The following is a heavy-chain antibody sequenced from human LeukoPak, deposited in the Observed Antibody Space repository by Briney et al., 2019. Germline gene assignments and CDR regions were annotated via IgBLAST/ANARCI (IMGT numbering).Heavy chain of an antibody. D-gene: IGHD3-22*01. CDR2: IYYTGSS. V-gene: IGHV4-59*01. CDR3: ARGGWNKFDY. CDR1: GASISNYY. J-gene: IGHJ4*02. Sequence: SETLSLTCNVSGASISNYYWTWIRQPPGKGLEWIGYIYYTGSSSYNPSLKSRVTISVDTSKNQFSLKLSSVTAADTAVYYCARGGWNKFDYWGQGTLVTVSS.